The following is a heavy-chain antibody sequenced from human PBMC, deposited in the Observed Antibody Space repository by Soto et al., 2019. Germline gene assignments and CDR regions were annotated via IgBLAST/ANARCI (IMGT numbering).Heavy chain of an antibody. V-gene: IGHV3-23*01. D-gene: IGHD2-2*01. J-gene: IGHJ6*02. Sequence: HPGGSLRLSCAASGFTFSSYAMSWVRQAPGKGLEWVSAISGSGGSTYYADSVKGRFTISRDNSKNTLYLQMNSLRAEDTAVYYCAKENLGSDIVLVPAAPISYGMDVWGQGTTVTVSS. CDR1: GFTFSSYA. CDR3: AKENLGSDIVLVPAAPISYGMDV. CDR2: ISGSGGST.